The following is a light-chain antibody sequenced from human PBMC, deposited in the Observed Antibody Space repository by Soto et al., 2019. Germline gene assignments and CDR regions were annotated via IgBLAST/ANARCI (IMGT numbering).Light chain of an antibody. J-gene: IGKJ1*01. CDR1: QSVSSY. CDR3: QQRSNWPT. V-gene: IGKV3-11*01. Sequence: EIVLTQSPGTLSLSPGERATLSCRASQSVSSYLAWYQQKPGQAPRLLIYDASNRATGIPARFSGSGSGTDFTLTISSLEPEDFAVYYCQQRSNWPTCGQGTKGDIK. CDR2: DAS.